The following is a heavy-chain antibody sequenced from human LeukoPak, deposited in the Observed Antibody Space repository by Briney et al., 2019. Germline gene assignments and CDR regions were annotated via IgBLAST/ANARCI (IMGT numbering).Heavy chain of an antibody. D-gene: IGHD6-19*01. CDR2: INPSGGST. Sequence: ASVKVSCKASGYTFTSYYMHWVRQAPGQGLEWMGIINPSGGSTSYAQKFRGRVTMTRDTSTSTVYMELSSLKSEDTAVYYCARAPSYSSGRGYFDYWGQGTLVTVSS. V-gene: IGHV1-46*01. CDR1: GYTFTSYY. J-gene: IGHJ4*02. CDR3: ARAPSYSSGRGYFDY.